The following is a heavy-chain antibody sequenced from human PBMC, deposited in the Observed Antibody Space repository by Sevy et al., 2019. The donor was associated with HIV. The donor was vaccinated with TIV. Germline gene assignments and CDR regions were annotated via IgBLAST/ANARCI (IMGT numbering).Heavy chain of an antibody. J-gene: IGHJ1*01. V-gene: IGHV3-30-3*01. CDR1: GFTFSSFF. Sequence: GGSLRLSCAASGFTFSSFFMHWVRQAPGKGLEWVAIISYDGSNEHYADSVKGRFTISRDNSKNALYLQMNSLRAEDTAVYYCALEGLSSHVAEYFQNWGQGTLVTVSS. CDR3: ALEGLSSHVAEYFQN. CDR2: ISYDGSNE. D-gene: IGHD1-1*01.